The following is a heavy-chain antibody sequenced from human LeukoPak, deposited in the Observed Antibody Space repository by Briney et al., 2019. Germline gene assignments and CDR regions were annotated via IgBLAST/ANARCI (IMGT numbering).Heavy chain of an antibody. Sequence: GGSLRLSCTASEFTFSNYGMHWVRQAPGKGLEWVAVISYDGSKQDYEDSVKGRFTISRDNSKNTLYLQMNSLRAEDTAVYYCARDYVEAVAGTHCYYGMEVCGQGPTAIVSS. D-gene: IGHD6-19*01. V-gene: IGHV3-30*03. CDR1: EFTFSNYG. CDR3: ARDYVEAVAGTHCYYGMEV. J-gene: IGHJ6*02. CDR2: ISYDGSKQ.